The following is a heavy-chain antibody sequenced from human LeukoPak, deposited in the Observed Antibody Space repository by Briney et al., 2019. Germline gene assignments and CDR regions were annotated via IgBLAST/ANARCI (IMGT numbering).Heavy chain of an antibody. D-gene: IGHD3-3*01. CDR2: IWYDGSNK. CDR1: GFTFSSYG. CDR3: ARLFWNGYYPISFDHYYGMDV. Sequence: GGSLRLSCAASGFTFSSYGMHWVRQAPGKGLEWVAVIWYDGSNKYYADSVKGRFTISRDNSKNTLYLQMNSLRAEDTAVYYCARLFWNGYYPISFDHYYGMDVWGQGTTVTVSS. V-gene: IGHV3-33*01. J-gene: IGHJ6*02.